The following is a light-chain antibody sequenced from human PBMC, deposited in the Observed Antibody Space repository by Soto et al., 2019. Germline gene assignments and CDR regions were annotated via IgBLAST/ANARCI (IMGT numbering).Light chain of an antibody. CDR2: KAS. J-gene: IGKJ1*01. V-gene: IGKV1-5*03. CDR3: QQYNSFPT. Sequence: DIQMTQSPSTLSASVGDRVTITCRASQSISSWLAWYQQKPGKAPKLLIYKASSLESGVPSRFSGSGSGTEFTLIISSLQLDDFATYYCQQYNSFPTFGQGTKVEIK. CDR1: QSISSW.